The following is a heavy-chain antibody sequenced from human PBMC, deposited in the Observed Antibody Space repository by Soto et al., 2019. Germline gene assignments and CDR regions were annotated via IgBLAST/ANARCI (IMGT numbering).Heavy chain of an antibody. CDR2: ISYDGSNK. V-gene: IGHV3-30*03. D-gene: IGHD5-18*01. J-gene: IGHJ4*02. Sequence: QVQLVESGGGVVQPGRSLRLSCAASGFTFSSYGMHWVRQAPGKGLEWVAVISYDGSNKYYADSVKGRFTISRDNSKNTLYLQMNSLRAEDTAVYYCARDTAMVQGYWGQGTLVTVSS. CDR1: GFTFSSYG. CDR3: ARDTAMVQGY.